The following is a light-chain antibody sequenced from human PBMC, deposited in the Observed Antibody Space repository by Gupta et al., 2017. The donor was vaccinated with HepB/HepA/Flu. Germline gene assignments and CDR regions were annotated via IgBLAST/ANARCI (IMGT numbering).Light chain of an antibody. J-gene: IGKJ1*01. CDR2: GAS. V-gene: IGKV3-15*01. Sequence: EIVMTQSPATLSVSPGERATLSCRASEYVRSSLAWYQQKPGQAPRLLIYGASTRATGIPARFSGSGSGTEFTLTISSLQSEDFAIYYCQQYNNWPPRTFGQGTKVEIK. CDR1: EYVRSS. CDR3: QQYNNWPPRT.